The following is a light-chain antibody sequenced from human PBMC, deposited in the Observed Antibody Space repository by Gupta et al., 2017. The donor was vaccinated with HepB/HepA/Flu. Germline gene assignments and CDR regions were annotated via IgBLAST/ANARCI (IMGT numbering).Light chain of an antibody. V-gene: IGKV3D-11*02. CDR2: DAS. CDR1: QSVNYY. Sequence: EIVLTQSPATLSLSPGERATLSCRASQSVNYYLAWYQQKPGQAHRLLIYDASIRATGIPARFRGSGSGTDFTLTINSLEPEDFGVYYCQQRRSWHSRTFGGGTKVEIK. J-gene: IGKJ4*02. CDR3: QQRRSWHSRT.